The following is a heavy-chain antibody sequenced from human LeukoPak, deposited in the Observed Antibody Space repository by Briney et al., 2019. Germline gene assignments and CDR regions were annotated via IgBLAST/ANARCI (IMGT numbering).Heavy chain of an antibody. CDR3: ARWDTDIVVVPAAKAAGADMDV. D-gene: IGHD2-2*01. V-gene: IGHV1-18*01. Sequence: GASVKVSCKASGYTFTSYGISWVRQAPGQGLEWMGWISAYNGNTNYAQKLQGRVTMTTDTSTSTAYMELRSLRSDDTAVYYCARWDTDIVVVPAAKAAGADMDVWGEGTTVTVSS. CDR1: GYTFTSYG. J-gene: IGHJ6*03. CDR2: ISAYNGNT.